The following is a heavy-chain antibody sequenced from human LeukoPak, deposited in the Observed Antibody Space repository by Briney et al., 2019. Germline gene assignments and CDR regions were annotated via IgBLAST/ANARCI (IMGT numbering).Heavy chain of an antibody. V-gene: IGHV1-46*01. CDR3: ATVYLGSGGWPFLDY. Sequence: ASVKVSCKASGYTFTSYYMHWVRQAPGQGLEWMGIINPSGGSTSYAQKSQGRVTMTEDTSTDTAYMELSSLRSEDTAVYYCATVYLGSGGWPFLDYWGQGTLVTVSS. CDR2: INPSGGST. CDR1: GYTFTSYY. J-gene: IGHJ4*02. D-gene: IGHD6-19*01.